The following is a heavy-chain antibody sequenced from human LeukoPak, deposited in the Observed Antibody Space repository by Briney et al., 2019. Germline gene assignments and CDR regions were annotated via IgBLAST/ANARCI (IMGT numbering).Heavy chain of an antibody. CDR3: AKDLVGATRSSDY. V-gene: IGHV3-23*01. J-gene: IGHJ4*02. CDR2: ISGSGGTT. Sequence: PGGSLRLSCAASGFTFSSYAMSWVRQAPGKGLEWVSAISGSGGTTYYADSVKGRFTISRDNSKNTLCLQMNSLRAEDTAVYYCAKDLVGATRSSDYWGQGTLVTVSS. D-gene: IGHD1-26*01. CDR1: GFTFSSYA.